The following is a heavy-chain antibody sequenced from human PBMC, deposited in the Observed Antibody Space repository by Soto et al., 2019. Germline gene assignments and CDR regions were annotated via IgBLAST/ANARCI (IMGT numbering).Heavy chain of an antibody. Sequence: GFTFTSSAVQWVRQARGQRLEWIGWIVVGSGNTNYAQKFQERVTITRDMSTSTAYMELSSLRSEDTAVYYCAADDSSGWSGFHYYYGMDVWGQGTTVTVSS. CDR3: AADDSSGWSGFHYYYGMDV. D-gene: IGHD6-19*01. CDR2: IVVGSGNT. CDR1: GFTFTSSA. V-gene: IGHV1-58*01. J-gene: IGHJ6*02.